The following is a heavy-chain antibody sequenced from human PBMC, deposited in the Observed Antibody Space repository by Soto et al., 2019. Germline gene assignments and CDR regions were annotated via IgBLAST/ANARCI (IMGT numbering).Heavy chain of an antibody. D-gene: IGHD6-13*01. Sequence: AAVKVSCKASGYPLTAKYLHWVRQAPGQGLEWMGWINPSSGGTKEAQKFRGRVTMTRDTSISAAYMELSRLTSDDTAVYYCAKGGSSWTEWFDPWGQGTMVTVSS. J-gene: IGHJ5*02. CDR1: GYPLTAKY. CDR2: INPSSGGT. V-gene: IGHV1-2*02. CDR3: AKGGSSWTEWFDP.